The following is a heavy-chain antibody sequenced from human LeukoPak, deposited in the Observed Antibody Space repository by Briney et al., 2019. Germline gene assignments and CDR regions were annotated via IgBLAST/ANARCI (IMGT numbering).Heavy chain of an antibody. CDR3: AKDADGPYSSGWYNWFDP. Sequence: GGSLRLSCAASGFTFSSYSMNWVRQAPGKGLEWVSSISGSGGSTYYADSVKGRFTISRDNSKNTLYLQMNSLRAEDTAVYYCAKDADGPYSSGWYNWFDPWGQGTLVTVSS. CDR2: ISGSGGST. V-gene: IGHV3-23*01. CDR1: GFTFSSYS. J-gene: IGHJ5*02. D-gene: IGHD6-19*01.